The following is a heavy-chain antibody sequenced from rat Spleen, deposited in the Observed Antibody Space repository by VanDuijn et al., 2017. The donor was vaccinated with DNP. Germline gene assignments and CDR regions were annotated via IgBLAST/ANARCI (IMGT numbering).Heavy chain of an antibody. CDR1: GFSLTNYG. V-gene: IGHV2S63*01. CDR2: MWTGGGT. D-gene: IGHD1-10*01. Sequence: VQLKESGPVLVQASETLSLTCTVSGFSLTNYGVIWVRQPPGKGLEWMGVMWTGGGTAYNSLLKSRLSISRDTSKSQVFLKMNSLQTEDIATYYCARDNNYNWFAYWGQGTLVTVSS. CDR3: ARDNNYNWFAY. J-gene: IGHJ3*01.